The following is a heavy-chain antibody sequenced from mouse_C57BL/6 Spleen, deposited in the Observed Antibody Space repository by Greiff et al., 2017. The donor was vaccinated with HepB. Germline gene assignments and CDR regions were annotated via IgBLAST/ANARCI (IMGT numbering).Heavy chain of an antibody. D-gene: IGHD2-4*01. V-gene: IGHV1-61*01. Sequence: QVQLQQPGAELVRPGSSVKLSCKASGYTFTSYWMDWVKQRPGQGLEWIGNINPSDSETHYNQKFKDKATLTVDKSSSTAYMQLSSLTSEDSAVYYCAIYYDYDGYAMDYWGQGTSVTVSS. J-gene: IGHJ4*01. CDR1: GYTFTSYW. CDR2: INPSDSET. CDR3: AIYYDYDGYAMDY.